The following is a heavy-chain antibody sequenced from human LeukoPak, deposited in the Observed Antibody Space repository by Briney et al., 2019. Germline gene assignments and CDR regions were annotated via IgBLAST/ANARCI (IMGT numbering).Heavy chain of an antibody. D-gene: IGHD2-15*01. CDR1: DGPIRSHY. CDR2: ISNSGST. Sequence: PSETLSLTCTVSDGPIRSHYWTWIRQSPLKGLEWIGDISNSGSTKYNPYLKSRVNIWIDTSKSQFSLRLTSVTAADTAVYYCGRDALVGYFSYYYIDVWGKGTTVTVSS. V-gene: IGHV4-59*11. CDR3: GRDALVGYFSYYYIDV. J-gene: IGHJ6*03.